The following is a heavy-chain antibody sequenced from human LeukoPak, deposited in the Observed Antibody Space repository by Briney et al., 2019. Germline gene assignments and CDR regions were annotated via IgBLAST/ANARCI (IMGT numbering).Heavy chain of an antibody. CDR1: GFTVSSKY. D-gene: IGHD6-19*01. CDR2: LYSGGDT. J-gene: IGHJ4*02. Sequence: GSLRLPCAGFGFTVSSKYMSWVRQPPARGLAWVSVLYSGGDTYYADSVKGRFTISRDNSKNTLYLQMNNLRPEDSAVYYCTRGDTGFSSAWGRDFDYWGQGTLVTVSS. V-gene: IGHV3-66*01. CDR3: TRGDTGFSSAWGRDFDY.